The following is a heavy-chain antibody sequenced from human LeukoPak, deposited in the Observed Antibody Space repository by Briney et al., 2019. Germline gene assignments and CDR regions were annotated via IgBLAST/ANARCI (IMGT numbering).Heavy chain of an antibody. CDR3: ASRAAYSGFDY. V-gene: IGHV3-23*01. D-gene: IGHD2-2*01. CDR2: ISGST. J-gene: IGHJ4*02. Sequence: GGSLRLSCAASGFTFSSYAMSWVRQAPGKGLEWVSIISGSTYYADSVKGRFTISRDNSKNTLYLQMSSLRAEDTAVYYSASRAAYSGFDYWGQGTLVTVSS. CDR1: GFTFSSYA.